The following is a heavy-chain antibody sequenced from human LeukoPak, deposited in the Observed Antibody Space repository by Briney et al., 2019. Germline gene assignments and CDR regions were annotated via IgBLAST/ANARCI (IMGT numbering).Heavy chain of an antibody. V-gene: IGHV3-7*01. CDR1: GFTFSSYW. CDR3: ARGHYDFWSGYSHYYYYYMDV. CDR2: IRQDGSEK. D-gene: IGHD3-3*01. J-gene: IGHJ6*03. Sequence: GGSLRLSCAASGFTFSSYWMIWVRQAPGKGLEWVANIRQDGSEKYYVASVRGRFTISRDNAKNSLYLQMNSLRAEDTAVYYCARGHYDFWSGYSHYYYYYMDVWGKGTTVTVSS.